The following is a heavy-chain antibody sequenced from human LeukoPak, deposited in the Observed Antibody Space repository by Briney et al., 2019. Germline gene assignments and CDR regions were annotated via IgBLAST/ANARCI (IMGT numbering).Heavy chain of an antibody. V-gene: IGHV3-66*01. Sequence: PGGSLRLSCAASGFTVSNNYMSWVRQAPGKGLEWVSLIYSGGNTYYADSVKGRFTISRDNSKNTLYLQMNSLRAEDTAVYYCAREDSGNYYFDFWGQGTLVTVSS. D-gene: IGHD1-26*01. CDR3: AREDSGNYYFDF. CDR1: GFTVSNNY. J-gene: IGHJ4*02. CDR2: IYSGGNT.